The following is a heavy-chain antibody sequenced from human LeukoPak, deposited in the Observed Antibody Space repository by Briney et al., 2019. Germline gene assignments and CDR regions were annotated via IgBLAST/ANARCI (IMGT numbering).Heavy chain of an antibody. V-gene: IGHV3-11*04. J-gene: IGHJ3*02. Sequence: GGSLRLSCAASGFTVSSNYMSWVRQAPGKGLEWVSYISSSGSTIYYADSVKGRFTISRDNAKNSLYLQMNSLRVEDTAVYYCARGDYAFDIWGQGTMVTVSS. CDR3: ARGDYAFDI. CDR1: GFTVSSNY. CDR2: ISSSGSTI.